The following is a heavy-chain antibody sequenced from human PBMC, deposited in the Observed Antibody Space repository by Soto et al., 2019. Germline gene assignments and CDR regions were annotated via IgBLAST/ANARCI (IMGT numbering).Heavy chain of an antibody. Sequence: QVTLNESGPVLVKPTETLTLRCTVSGLSITDSEMGVSWIRQPPGQPLEWLAHIDSSGEKSYRTFLKSRLAISKDTSKSQIALTMTNMDPADTATYYCARRHLAVAVSPWFDPWGQGIPVTVSS. CDR1: GLSITDSEMG. J-gene: IGHJ5*02. D-gene: IGHD6-19*01. CDR2: IDSSGEK. V-gene: IGHV2-26*01. CDR3: ARRHLAVAVSPWFDP.